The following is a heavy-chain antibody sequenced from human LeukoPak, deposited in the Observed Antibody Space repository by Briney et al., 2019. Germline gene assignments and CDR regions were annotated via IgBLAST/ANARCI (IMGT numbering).Heavy chain of an antibody. J-gene: IGHJ3*02. Sequence: SETLSLTCTVSGGSISSSSYYWGWIRQPPGKGLEWIGSIYYSGSTYYNPSLKSRVTISVDTSKNQFSLKLSSVTAADTAVYYCARMRSAFDIWGQGTMVTVSS. CDR1: GGSISSSSYY. CDR3: ARMRSAFDI. CDR2: IYYSGST. V-gene: IGHV4-39*07.